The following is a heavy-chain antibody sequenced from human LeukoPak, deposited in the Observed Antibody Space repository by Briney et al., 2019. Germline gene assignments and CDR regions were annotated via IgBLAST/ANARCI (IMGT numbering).Heavy chain of an antibody. V-gene: IGHV3-7*01. J-gene: IGHJ4*02. D-gene: IGHD3-10*01. Sequence: GGSLRLSCAASGFSFTTYWMGWVRQAPGKGLEWVANINQDESSQYYVDAVRGRFTISRDNSKNTLFLQMNSLRGEDTAMYYCARVQGGGFRTADYWGQGTLVTVSS. CDR1: GFSFTTYW. CDR2: INQDESSQ. CDR3: ARVQGGGFRTADY.